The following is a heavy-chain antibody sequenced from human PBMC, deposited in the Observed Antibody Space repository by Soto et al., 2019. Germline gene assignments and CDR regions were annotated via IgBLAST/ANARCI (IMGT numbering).Heavy chain of an antibody. J-gene: IGHJ6*02. D-gene: IGHD2-15*01. CDR1: GGSISGSSYY. CDR2: IYYSGST. Sequence: PSETLSLTCSVSGGSISGSSYYWGWIRQPPGKGLEWIGSIYYSGSTYYNPSLRSRFTIAVDTSKNQFSLKLSSVTAADTAVYYCASPRQGGILYYRLAVWGQGTTVTVS. CDR3: ASPRQGGILYYRLAV. V-gene: IGHV4-39*01.